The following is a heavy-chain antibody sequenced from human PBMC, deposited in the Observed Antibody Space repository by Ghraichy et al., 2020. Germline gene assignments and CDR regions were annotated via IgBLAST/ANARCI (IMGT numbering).Heavy chain of an antibody. Sequence: GESLNISCAASGFTFSSYGMHWVRQAPGKGLEWVAVISYDGSNKYYADSVKGRFTISRDNSKNTLYLQMNSLRAEDTAVYYCAKDLAMVYYFDYWGQGTLVTVSS. CDR2: ISYDGSNK. CDR1: GFTFSSYG. D-gene: IGHD3-10*01. CDR3: AKDLAMVYYFDY. V-gene: IGHV3-30*18. J-gene: IGHJ4*02.